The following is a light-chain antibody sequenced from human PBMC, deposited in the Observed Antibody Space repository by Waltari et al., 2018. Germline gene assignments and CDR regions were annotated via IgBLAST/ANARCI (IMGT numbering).Light chain of an antibody. V-gene: IGLV2-11*01. CDR1: SSYVGGYNY. CDR3: CSYAGSYILV. J-gene: IGLJ2*01. Sequence: QSALTQPRSVSGSPGQSVTIPCTGSSSYVGGYNYVSWYQQHPGKSPKLMIYDVNKRPSGVPDRFSGSKSGNTASLTISGLQAEDEADFYCCSYAGSYILVFGGGTKLTVL. CDR2: DVN.